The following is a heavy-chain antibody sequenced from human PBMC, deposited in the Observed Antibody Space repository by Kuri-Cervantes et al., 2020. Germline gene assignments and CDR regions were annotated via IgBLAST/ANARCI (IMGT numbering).Heavy chain of an antibody. V-gene: IGHV4-34*01. Sequence: SETLSLTCAVYGGYFSGYYWSWIRQPPGKGLEWIGEINHSGSTNYNPSLKSRVTISVDKSKNQFSLKLSSVTAADTAVYYCARAAGPLRLWGQGTLVTVSS. CDR2: INHSGST. J-gene: IGHJ4*02. CDR3: ARAAGPLRL. CDR1: GGYFSGYY. D-gene: IGHD3-3*01.